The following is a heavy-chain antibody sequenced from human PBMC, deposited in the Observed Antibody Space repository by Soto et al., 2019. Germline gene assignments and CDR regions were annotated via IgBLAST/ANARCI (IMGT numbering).Heavy chain of an antibody. V-gene: IGHV4-30-2*01. CDR1: GGSISSGGYS. CDR2: IYHSGST. Sequence: PSETLSLTCAVSGGSISSGGYSWSWIRQPPGKGLEWIGYIYHSGSTYYNPSLKSRVTISVDRSKNQFSLKLSSVTAADTAVYYCASLRDYYDSSGYFDPWGQGTLVTVSS. J-gene: IGHJ5*02. D-gene: IGHD3-22*01. CDR3: ASLRDYYDSSGYFDP.